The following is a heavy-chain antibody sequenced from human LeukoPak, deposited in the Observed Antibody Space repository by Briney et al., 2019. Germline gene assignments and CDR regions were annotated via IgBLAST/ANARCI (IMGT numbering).Heavy chain of an antibody. CDR1: GFTFSSYA. D-gene: IGHD5-12*01. Sequence: GGSLRLSCAASGFTFSSYAMSWVRQAPGKGLEWVSAISGSGGSTYYADSAKGRFTISRDNSKNTLYLQMNSLRAEDTAVYYCARHGSGSGYYYYMDVWGKGTTVTISS. CDR2: ISGSGGST. CDR3: ARHGSGSGYYYYMDV. J-gene: IGHJ6*03. V-gene: IGHV3-23*01.